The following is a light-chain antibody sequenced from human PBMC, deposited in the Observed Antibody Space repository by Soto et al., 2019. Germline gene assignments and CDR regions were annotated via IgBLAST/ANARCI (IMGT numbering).Light chain of an antibody. CDR2: AAS. J-gene: IGKJ1*01. CDR3: QQSYT. CDR1: QGISSY. Sequence: DIQLTQSPSSLSASVGDRVTITCRASQGISSYLNWYQQKSGKAPRLLIYAASNLQSGVPSRFHGSGSGTDFTLTISSLQPEDSATYYCQQSYTFGQGTKVDIK. V-gene: IGKV1-39*01.